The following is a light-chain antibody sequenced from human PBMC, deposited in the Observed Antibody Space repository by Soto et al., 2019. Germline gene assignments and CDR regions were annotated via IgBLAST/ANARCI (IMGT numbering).Light chain of an antibody. Sequence: EIVLTQSPGTLSLSPGERATLSCRASQSITTEYLGWFQQKPGQAPRLLIYGISKRATGIPDRFTASGSGTDFTLTISRVEPDDFAVYYRLQYGRLPRTFGQGTRVDIK. CDR3: LQYGRLPRT. CDR1: QSITTEY. CDR2: GIS. J-gene: IGKJ1*01. V-gene: IGKV3-20*01.